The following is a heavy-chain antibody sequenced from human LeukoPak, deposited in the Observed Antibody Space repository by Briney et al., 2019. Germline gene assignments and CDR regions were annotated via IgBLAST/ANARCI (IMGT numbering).Heavy chain of an antibody. V-gene: IGHV1-18*01. Sequence: ASVKVSCKASGYTFTSYGISWVRQAPGQGLEWMGWISAYNGNTNYAQKLQGRVTMTTDTSTSTAYMELRSLRSDDTAVYYCARSKYYDILTGYTTLIYYYYMDVWGKGTTVTVSS. J-gene: IGHJ6*03. D-gene: IGHD3-9*01. CDR1: GYTFTSYG. CDR2: ISAYNGNT. CDR3: ARSKYYDILTGYTTLIYYYYMDV.